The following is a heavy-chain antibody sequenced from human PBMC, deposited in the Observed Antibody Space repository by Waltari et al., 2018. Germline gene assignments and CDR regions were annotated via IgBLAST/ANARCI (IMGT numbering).Heavy chain of an antibody. CDR2: IYSSGTT. V-gene: IGHV4-4*09. CDR3: ARDGAAATWADYYYMDV. D-gene: IGHD6-13*01. CDR1: GGSISGFY. Sequence: QVQLQESGPGLVKPSETLSLSCSVSGGSISGFYWSWIRQPPGKGLEWIGHIYSSGTTNYKPSLNGRVTISVDPPKNQFSLKLTSVTAADTAMYYCARDGAAATWADYYYMDVWGEGITVTVSS. J-gene: IGHJ6*03.